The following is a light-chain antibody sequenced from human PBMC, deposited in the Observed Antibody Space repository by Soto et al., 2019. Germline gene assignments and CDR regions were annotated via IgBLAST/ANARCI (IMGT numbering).Light chain of an antibody. CDR3: QHYNSYSEA. V-gene: IGKV1-17*03. Sequence: DIQMTQSPPAMSACVGDRATISCRASQGVSNRLAWFQQKPGKVPERLIYAATLLQSGVPSRFSGSGSGTEFTLTISSLQPDDFATYYCQHYNSYSEAFGQGTKVDI. CDR2: AAT. J-gene: IGKJ1*01. CDR1: QGVSNR.